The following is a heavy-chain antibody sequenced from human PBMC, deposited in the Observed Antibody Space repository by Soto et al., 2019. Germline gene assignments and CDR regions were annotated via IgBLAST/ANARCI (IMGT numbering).Heavy chain of an antibody. CDR3: ARSSEYYDFWSGYFQALHYYYYMDV. Sequence: SVKVSCKASGYTITSSGISWVRQAPGQGLEWMGWISAYNGNTNYAQKLQGRVTISVDTSKNQFSLKLSSVTAADTAVYYCARSSEYYDFWSGYFQALHYYYYMDVWGKGTTVTVSS. CDR1: GYTITSSG. V-gene: IGHV1-18*01. J-gene: IGHJ6*03. D-gene: IGHD3-3*01. CDR2: ISAYNGNT.